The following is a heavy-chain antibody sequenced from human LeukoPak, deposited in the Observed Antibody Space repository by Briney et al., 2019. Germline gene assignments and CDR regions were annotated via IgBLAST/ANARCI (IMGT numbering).Heavy chain of an antibody. D-gene: IGHD3-22*01. V-gene: IGHV3-15*01. CDR3: TTEAYNYDSRDYFDY. CDR1: GFTFSNAW. J-gene: IGHJ4*02. CDR2: IKSKTDGGTT. Sequence: GGSLRLSCAASGFTFSNAWMSWVRQAPGKGLEWVGRIKSKTDGGTTDYAAPVKGRFTISRDDSKNTLYLQMNSLKTEDTAVYYCTTEAYNYDSRDYFDYGGQGTLVTVSA.